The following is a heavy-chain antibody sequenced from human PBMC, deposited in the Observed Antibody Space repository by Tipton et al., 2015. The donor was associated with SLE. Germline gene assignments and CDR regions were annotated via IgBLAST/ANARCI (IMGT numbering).Heavy chain of an antibody. D-gene: IGHD3-10*01. Sequence: TLSLTCAVYGGSFSVHYWSWSWIRQPPGKGLEWIGEIDHSRSTNYNPSLKSRVTISRDTSKNQFSQKLSSVTAADTAVYYCARGVWFREDYWGQGTLVTVSS. CDR2: IDHSRST. CDR1: GGSFSVHY. V-gene: IGHV4-34*01. J-gene: IGHJ4*02. CDR3: ARGVWFREDY.